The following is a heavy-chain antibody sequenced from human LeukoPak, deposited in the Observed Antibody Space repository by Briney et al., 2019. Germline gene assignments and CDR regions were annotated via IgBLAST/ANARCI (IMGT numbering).Heavy chain of an antibody. CDR3: ATRSSSGWYDAFHI. CDR1: GYRFSTYW. Sequence: GESLKISCKGSGYRFSTYWIAWVRQMPGTGLEWMGIIYPGDSDTRYSPSFQGQVTISVDKSISTAYLQWSSLKASDTAMYYCATRSSSGWYDAFHIWGQGTVVTVSS. V-gene: IGHV5-51*01. J-gene: IGHJ3*02. CDR2: IYPGDSDT. D-gene: IGHD6-19*01.